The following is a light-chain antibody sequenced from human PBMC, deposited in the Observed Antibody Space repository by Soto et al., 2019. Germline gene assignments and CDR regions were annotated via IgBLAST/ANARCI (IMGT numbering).Light chain of an antibody. CDR2: GHN. CDR3: QSYGSSLSGSGV. J-gene: IGLJ3*02. V-gene: IGLV1-40*01. Sequence: QAVVTQPPSVSGAPGQRVTISCTGRYSNIGAGYEVHGYQQIPGTAPKLLISGHNNRPSGVPDRYFGSKSGTSASLTIIGLQAEDEADYYFQSYGSSLSGSGVFGGGTKVTVL. CDR1: YSNIGAGYE.